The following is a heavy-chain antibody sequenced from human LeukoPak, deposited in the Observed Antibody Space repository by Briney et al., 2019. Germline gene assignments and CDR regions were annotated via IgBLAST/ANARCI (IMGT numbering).Heavy chain of an antibody. CDR1: GFTFTSSA. CDR3: VREGIAEEDDSFDM. D-gene: IGHD6-13*01. J-gene: IGHJ3*02. Sequence: GASVKVSCKASGFTFTSSAMHWVRQAPGQGLEWVGWISPNSDGTKYAQKFQGRVTMTRDTSISTVYMELSWLTSDDTAVYFCVREGIAEEDDSFDMWGQGTMVTVSS. V-gene: IGHV1-2*02. CDR2: ISPNSDGT.